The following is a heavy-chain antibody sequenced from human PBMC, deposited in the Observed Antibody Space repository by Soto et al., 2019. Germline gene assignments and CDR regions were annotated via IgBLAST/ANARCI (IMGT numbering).Heavy chain of an antibody. CDR3: AMDLYGGSSRCAY. J-gene: IGHJ4*02. Sequence: QEQLVESGEGVVQPGRSLRLSCVASGFTFSNNGIHWVRQAPGKGLEWVAVISSDGSKKYYADSVKGRFTISRDNSKNTLYLQMNSLRAEDTAVYHCAMDLYGGSSRCAYWGQGTLVTVSS. D-gene: IGHD2-15*01. V-gene: IGHV3-30*03. CDR2: ISSDGSKK. CDR1: GFTFSNNG.